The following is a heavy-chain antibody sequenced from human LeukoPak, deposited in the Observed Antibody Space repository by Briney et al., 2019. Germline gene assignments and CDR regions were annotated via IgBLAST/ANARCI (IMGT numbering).Heavy chain of an antibody. V-gene: IGHV1-46*01. CDR1: GYTFTSYY. CDR2: INPSGGST. D-gene: IGHD6-19*01. Sequence: ASVKVSCKASGYTFTSYYMHWVRQAPGQGLEWMGIINPSGGSTSYAQKFQGRVTMTRDTSTSTVYMELSSLRSEDTAVYYCARESRLGSSGWYDAFDIWGQGTMVTVSS. J-gene: IGHJ3*02. CDR3: ARESRLGSSGWYDAFDI.